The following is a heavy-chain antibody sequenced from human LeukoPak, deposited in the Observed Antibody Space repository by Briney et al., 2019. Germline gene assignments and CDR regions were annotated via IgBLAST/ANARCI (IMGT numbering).Heavy chain of an antibody. D-gene: IGHD1-26*01. CDR1: GFTFSSYG. Sequence: GGSLRLSCAASGFTFSSYGMHWVRQAPGKGLEWVSSISSSSSYIYYADSVKGRFTISRDNAKNSLYLQMNSLRAEDTAVYYCARGEGELPLDWGQGTLVTVSS. J-gene: IGHJ4*02. CDR2: ISSSSSYI. CDR3: ARGEGELPLD. V-gene: IGHV3-21*01.